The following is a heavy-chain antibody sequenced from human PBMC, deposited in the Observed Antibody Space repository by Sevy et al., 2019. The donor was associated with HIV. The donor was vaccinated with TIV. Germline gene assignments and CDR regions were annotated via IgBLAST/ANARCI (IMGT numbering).Heavy chain of an antibody. V-gene: IGHV3-23*01. Sequence: GGSLRLSCAASGFTFSSYAMSWVRQAPGKGLEWVSAISGSGGSTYYADSVKGRFTISRDNSKNTLYLQMNSLRAEDTAVYYCAKDRYRYAGGGIVVVVAATLDYWGQGTLVTVSS. CDR1: GFTFSSYA. CDR3: AKDRYRYAGGGIVVVVAATLDY. J-gene: IGHJ4*02. CDR2: ISGSGGST. D-gene: IGHD2-15*01.